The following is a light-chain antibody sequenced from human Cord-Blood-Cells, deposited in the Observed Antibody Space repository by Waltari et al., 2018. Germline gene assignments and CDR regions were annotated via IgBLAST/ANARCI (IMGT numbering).Light chain of an antibody. V-gene: IGLV2-23*01. CDR3: CSYAGSSTYVV. CDR2: EGS. Sequence: QSALTQPASVSGSPGQSITISCTGTSSDVGSYHLVSWCQQPPGTAPKLMLYEGSRRPSGVSNRFSGSKSGNTASLTISGLQAEDEADYYCCSYAGSSTYVVFGGGTKLTVL. J-gene: IGLJ2*01. CDR1: SSDVGSYHL.